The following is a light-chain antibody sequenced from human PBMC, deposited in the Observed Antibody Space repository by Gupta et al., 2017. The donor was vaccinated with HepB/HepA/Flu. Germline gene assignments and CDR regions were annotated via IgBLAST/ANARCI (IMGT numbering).Light chain of an antibody. V-gene: IGLV3-19*01. CDR1: SLRSYY. CDR3: NSRDSSGNHHVV. J-gene: IGLJ2*01. CDR2: GKN. Sequence: SSELTQDPAVSVALVQTVRITCQGDSLRSYYASWYQQKPGQAHVLVIYGKNNRPSRIPDRFSGSSSGNTASVTITGAQAEDEADYYCNSRDSSGNHHVVFGGGTKLTVL.